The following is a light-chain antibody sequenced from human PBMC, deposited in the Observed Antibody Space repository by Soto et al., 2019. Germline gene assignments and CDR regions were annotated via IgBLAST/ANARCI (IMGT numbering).Light chain of an antibody. CDR3: GTWDTSLGAVV. J-gene: IGLJ2*01. V-gene: IGLV2-11*01. CDR1: NSDLGDHNY. Sequence: QSALTQPRSVSGSPGQSVTISCTGTNSDLGDHNYVSWYQQHPGKAPKLLIYDVRRRPSGVPDRFSGSKSGTSATLGITGLQTGDEADYYCGTWDTSLGAVVFGGGTKLTVL. CDR2: DVR.